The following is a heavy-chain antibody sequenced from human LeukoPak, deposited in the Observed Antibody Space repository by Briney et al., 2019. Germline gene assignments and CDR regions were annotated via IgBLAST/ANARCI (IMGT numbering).Heavy chain of an antibody. J-gene: IGHJ4*02. D-gene: IGHD6-6*01. V-gene: IGHV1-46*01. CDR2: INPSGGST. CDR1: GYTFTSYY. Sequence: ASVKVSCKASGYTFTSYYMHWVRQAPGQGLEWMGIINPSGGSTSYAQKFQGRVTMTRDASTSTVYMELSSLRSEDTAVYYCARDQAWGAARPQGFDYWGQGTLVTVSS. CDR3: ARDQAWGAARPQGFDY.